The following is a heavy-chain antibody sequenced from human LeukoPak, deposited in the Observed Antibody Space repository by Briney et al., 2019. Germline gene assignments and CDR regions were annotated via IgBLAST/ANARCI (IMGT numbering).Heavy chain of an antibody. J-gene: IGHJ5*02. CDR1: GFTFSNYY. CDR2: IKQDGSEK. CDR3: ARDRRGEESPYNWCDP. V-gene: IGHV3-7*01. Sequence: GGSLRLSCAASGFTFSNYYMSWVRQAPGKGLEWVANIKQDGSEKNYVDSVKGRFTISRDNAKNSLYLQMNGLRAEDTAVYYCARDRRGEESPYNWCDPWGQGTLVTVSS. D-gene: IGHD3-10*01.